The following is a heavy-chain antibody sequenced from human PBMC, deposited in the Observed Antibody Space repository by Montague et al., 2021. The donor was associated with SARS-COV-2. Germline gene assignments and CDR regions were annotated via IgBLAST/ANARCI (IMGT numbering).Heavy chain of an antibody. CDR3: ARGYSSGYYYYFDY. Sequence: SLRLSCAASGFTFSSYDMHWVRQATGKGLEWVSAIGTAGDTYYPGSVKGRFTISRENAKNSLYLQMNSLRAGDTAVYCCARGYSSGYYYYFDYWGQGTLVTVSS. V-gene: IGHV3-13*04. CDR2: IGTAGDT. D-gene: IGHD3-22*01. J-gene: IGHJ4*02. CDR1: GFTFSSYD.